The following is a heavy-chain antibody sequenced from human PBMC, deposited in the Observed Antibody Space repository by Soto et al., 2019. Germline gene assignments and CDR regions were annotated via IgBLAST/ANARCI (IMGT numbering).Heavy chain of an antibody. V-gene: IGHV3-23*01. CDR1: GFTFSSYA. Sequence: EVQLLESGGGSVQPGGSLGLSCAASGFTFSSYAMHWVRRPPGKGLEWVSSISGSGGTAYYADSVKGRFSISRDSLVTTLYLQMNSLRAEDTAVYYCAKGRGQNWNFDYCGQGTLVTVSP. J-gene: IGHJ4*02. D-gene: IGHD1-1*01. CDR3: AKGRGQNWNFDY. CDR2: ISGSGGTA.